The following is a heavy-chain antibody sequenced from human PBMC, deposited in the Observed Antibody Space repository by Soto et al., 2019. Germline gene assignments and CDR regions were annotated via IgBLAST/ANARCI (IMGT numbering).Heavy chain of an antibody. J-gene: IGHJ5*02. CDR2: ISYDGSNK. Sequence: GGSLRLSCAASGFTFSSYAMHWVRQAPGKGLEWVAVISYDGSNKYYADSVKGRFTISRDNSKNTLYLQMNSLRAEDTAVYYCAREYHLEWFNWFDPWGQGTLVTVSS. CDR1: GFTFSSYA. CDR3: AREYHLEWFNWFDP. V-gene: IGHV3-30-3*01. D-gene: IGHD3-3*01.